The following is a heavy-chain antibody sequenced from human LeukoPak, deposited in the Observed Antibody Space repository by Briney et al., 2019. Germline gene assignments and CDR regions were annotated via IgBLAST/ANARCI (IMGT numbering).Heavy chain of an antibody. V-gene: IGHV3-72*01. D-gene: IGHD1-26*01. J-gene: IGHJ4*02. CDR2: IRSKPNDNSA. Sequence: PGGSLRLSCAASGFTFSGHYMDWVRQAPGKGLEWVGRIRSKPNDNSAEYAASVKGRFTLSRDDSNYSLYLQMNSLKTEDTAVYYCARGMVGSNYFDYWGQGTLVTVAS. CDR3: ARGMVGSNYFDY. CDR1: GFTFSGHY.